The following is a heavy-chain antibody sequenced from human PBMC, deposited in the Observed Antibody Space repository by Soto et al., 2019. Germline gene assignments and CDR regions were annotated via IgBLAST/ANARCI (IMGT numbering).Heavy chain of an antibody. Sequence: ASVKVSCKASGYTFTAYFMHWVRQAPGQGLEWMGIIHPRGGSTNYAQRFQGRVTITADESTSTAYMELSSLRSEDTAVHYCARGAMIVVVTHTHWYFDLWGRGTLVTVSS. CDR1: GYTFTAYF. CDR2: IHPRGGST. D-gene: IGHD3-22*01. CDR3: ARGAMIVVVTHTHWYFDL. J-gene: IGHJ2*01. V-gene: IGHV1-46*01.